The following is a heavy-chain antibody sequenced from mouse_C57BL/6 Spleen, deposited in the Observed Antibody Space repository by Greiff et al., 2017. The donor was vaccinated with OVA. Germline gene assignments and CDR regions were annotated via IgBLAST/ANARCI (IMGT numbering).Heavy chain of an antibody. Sequence: EVQGVESGGGLVQPGGSLSLSCAASGFTFTDYYMSWVRQPPGKALEWLGFIRNKANGYTTEYSASVKGRFTISRDNSQSILYLQMNALRAEDSATYYCARYDYGSSYVRYFDVWGTGTTVTVSS. CDR1: GFTFTDYY. D-gene: IGHD1-1*01. V-gene: IGHV7-3*01. J-gene: IGHJ1*03. CDR2: IRNKANGYTT. CDR3: ARYDYGSSYVRYFDV.